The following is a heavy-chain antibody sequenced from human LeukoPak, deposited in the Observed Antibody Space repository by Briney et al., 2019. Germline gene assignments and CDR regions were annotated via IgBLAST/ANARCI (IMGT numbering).Heavy chain of an antibody. CDR1: GYTFTSYG. Sequence: ASVKVSCKASGYTFTSYGFSWVRQAPGQGPEWMGWISAYDGNTNSAQKFQCRVTMTTDTSTSTAYMELRSLRSDDTAVYYCARDGYGSGKGFFDYWGQGTLVTVSS. J-gene: IGHJ4*02. V-gene: IGHV1-18*01. CDR3: ARDGYGSGKGFFDY. CDR2: ISAYDGNT. D-gene: IGHD3-10*01.